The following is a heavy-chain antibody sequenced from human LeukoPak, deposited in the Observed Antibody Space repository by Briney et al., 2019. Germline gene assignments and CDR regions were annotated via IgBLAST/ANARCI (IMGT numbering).Heavy chain of an antibody. J-gene: IGHJ4*02. CDR3: AKESGKFDY. CDR2: ISGDGVST. Sequence: GGSLRLSCVASGLPIADFAMHWVRQAPGKGLEWVSLISGDGVSTFYADSVRGRFSISRDNSKNSLYLEMNSLRTEDAAMYYCAKESGKFDYWGQGTLVAVSS. CDR1: GLPIADFA. V-gene: IGHV3-43*02.